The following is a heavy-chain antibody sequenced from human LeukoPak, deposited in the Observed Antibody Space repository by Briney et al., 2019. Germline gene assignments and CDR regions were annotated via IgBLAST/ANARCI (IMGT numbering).Heavy chain of an antibody. CDR2: IIPILGIA. J-gene: IGHJ4*02. D-gene: IGHD5-12*01. Sequence: ASEKVSCKASGGTFSSCAISWVRQPPGQGLEWMGRIIPILGIANYAHTSQGRVTIPADKSTSTAYMELSSLRSEDTAVYYCARDTAASGPTTPYFDYWGQGTLVTVSS. V-gene: IGHV1-69*04. CDR3: ARDTAASGPTTPYFDY. CDR1: GGTFSSCA.